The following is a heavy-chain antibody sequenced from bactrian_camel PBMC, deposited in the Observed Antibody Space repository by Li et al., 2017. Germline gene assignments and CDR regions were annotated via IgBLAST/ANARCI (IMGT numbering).Heavy chain of an antibody. Sequence: HVQLVESGGGLVQPGGSLRLSCTASGVTFSSVGMRWVRQAPGKGLEWVTTLPTGNLQPTYADFVLGRFTVSRDNSKNTVYLQMNSLKPEDTAVYYCATESGGYCSGGYCYNRYLEVWGQGTQVTVS. V-gene: IGHV3-2*01. CDR2: LPTGNLQP. J-gene: IGHJ2*01. D-gene: IGHD2*01. CDR3: ATESGGYCSGGYCYNRYLEV. CDR1: GVTFSSVG.